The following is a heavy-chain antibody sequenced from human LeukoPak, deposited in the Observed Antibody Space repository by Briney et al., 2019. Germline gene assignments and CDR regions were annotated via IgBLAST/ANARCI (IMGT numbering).Heavy chain of an antibody. J-gene: IGHJ3*02. Sequence: GGSLRLSCAASGFTFSSYSMNWVRQAPGKGLEWVSYISSSSSTIDYADSVKGRFTISRDNAKNSLYLQMNSLRAEDTAVYYCARGLALDAFDIWGQGTMVTVSS. D-gene: IGHD2-21*01. CDR3: ARGLALDAFDI. CDR2: ISSSSSTI. V-gene: IGHV3-48*01. CDR1: GFTFSSYS.